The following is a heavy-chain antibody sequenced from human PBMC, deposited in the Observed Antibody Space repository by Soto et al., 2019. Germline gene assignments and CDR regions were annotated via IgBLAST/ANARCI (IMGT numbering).Heavy chain of an antibody. Sequence: QVQLVQSGAEVRKPGASVKVSCTASGYTFTTYGISWVRQAPGQGLEWMGWISGYDGHTKYAQKFQGRIIMTTDTSTSTVYMDLRSLRSDDTAVYYCAREGEMPYYYYGLDVWGQGTTVTVSS. CDR1: GYTFTTYG. J-gene: IGHJ6*02. CDR2: ISGYDGHT. CDR3: AREGEMPYYYYGLDV. D-gene: IGHD3-16*01. V-gene: IGHV1-18*01.